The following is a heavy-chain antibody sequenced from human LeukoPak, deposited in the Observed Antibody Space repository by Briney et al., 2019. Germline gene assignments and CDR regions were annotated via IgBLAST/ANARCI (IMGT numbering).Heavy chain of an antibody. J-gene: IGHJ4*02. D-gene: IGHD3-22*01. Sequence: TGGFLRLSCAASGFTFSSYAMSWVRQAPGKGLEWVSAISGSGGSTYYADSVKGRFTISRDNSKNTLYLQMNSLRAEDTAVYYCAKVMDRYYYDSSGYYFDYWGQGTLVTVSS. CDR1: GFTFSSYA. CDR3: AKVMDRYYYDSSGYYFDY. V-gene: IGHV3-23*01. CDR2: ISGSGGST.